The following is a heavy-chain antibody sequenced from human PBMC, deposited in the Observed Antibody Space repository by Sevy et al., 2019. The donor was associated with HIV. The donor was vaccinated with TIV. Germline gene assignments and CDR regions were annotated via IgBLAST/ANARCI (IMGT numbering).Heavy chain of an antibody. J-gene: IGHJ4*02. D-gene: IGHD4-17*01. Sequence: SETLSLTYTVSGGSISSSSYYWGWIRQPPGKGLEWIGSIYYSGSTYYNPSLKSRVTISVDTSKNQFSLKLSSVTAADTAVYFCARVRWGDYGDYYFDYWGQGTLVTVSS. CDR3: ARVRWGDYGDYYFDY. CDR1: GGSISSSSYY. V-gene: IGHV4-39*01. CDR2: IYYSGST.